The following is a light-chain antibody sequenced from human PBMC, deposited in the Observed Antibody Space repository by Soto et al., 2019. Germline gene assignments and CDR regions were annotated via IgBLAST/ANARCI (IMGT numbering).Light chain of an antibody. CDR1: SSNIGAGYE. Sequence: QPVLTQPPSVSGAPGQRVTISCTGSSSNIGAGYEAHWYQQVPGTAPKLLIYENNNRPSGVPDRFSGSQSGTSASLAITGLQAEDEAEYYCQSYDSSLSGDVFGTGTKVTVL. V-gene: IGLV1-40*01. CDR3: QSYDSSLSGDV. J-gene: IGLJ1*01. CDR2: ENN.